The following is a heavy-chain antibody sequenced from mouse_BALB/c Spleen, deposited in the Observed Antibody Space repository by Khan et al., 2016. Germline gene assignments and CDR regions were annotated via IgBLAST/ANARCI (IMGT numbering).Heavy chain of an antibody. J-gene: IGHJ4*01. Sequence: VQLQQPGPDLVKPGASVKISCKASGYSFTGYYIYWVKQSHGKSLEWIGRINPNNGGTSYSQNFKGKAILTVDKSSTTAYMELRSLTSEDSAVYYCLRDAMDYWGQGTSVTVSS. CDR2: INPNNGGT. V-gene: IGHV1-26*01. CDR1: GYSFTGYY. CDR3: LRDAMDY. D-gene: IGHD1-1*01.